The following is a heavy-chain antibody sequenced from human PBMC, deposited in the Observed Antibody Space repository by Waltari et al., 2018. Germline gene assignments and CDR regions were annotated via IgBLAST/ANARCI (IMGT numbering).Heavy chain of an antibody. V-gene: IGHV3-21*01. CDR1: GFTFSSYS. D-gene: IGHD3-3*01. CDR3: ARAGLSASGVVLDDAFDI. J-gene: IGHJ3*02. CDR2: ISRSSTYI. Sequence: EVQLVESGGGLVKSGGSQRLSCAASGFTFSSYSMNWVRQAPGKGVEWLSIISRSSTYIYYSDSVKGRFTISRDNAKNSVFLQMNSLRAEDTAMYYCARAGLSASGVVLDDAFDIWGQGTMVTVSS.